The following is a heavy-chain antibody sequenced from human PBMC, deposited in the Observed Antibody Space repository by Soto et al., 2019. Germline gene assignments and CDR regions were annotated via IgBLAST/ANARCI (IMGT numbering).Heavy chain of an antibody. CDR2: ISAYNGNT. V-gene: IGHV1-18*01. D-gene: IGHD4-17*01. CDR3: ARDRTVTTGEDGMDV. J-gene: IGHJ6*02. Sequence: ASVKVSCKTSGYTFTSYGISWVRQAPGQGLEWMGWISAYNGNTNYAQKLQGRVTMTTDTSTSTAYMEVRSLRSDDTAVYYCARDRTVTTGEDGMDVWGQGTTVTVSS. CDR1: GYTFTSYG.